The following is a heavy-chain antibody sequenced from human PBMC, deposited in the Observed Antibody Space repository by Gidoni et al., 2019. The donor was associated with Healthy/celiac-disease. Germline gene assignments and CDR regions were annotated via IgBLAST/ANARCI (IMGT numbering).Heavy chain of an antibody. J-gene: IGHJ4*02. CDR1: GFTFSRYE. D-gene: IGHD2-15*01. CDR3: VAEGLLPQTHDY. CDR2: ISSSGSTI. V-gene: IGHV3-48*03. Sequence: EVQLVESGGGLVQPGGSLRLSCAASGFTFSRYEMNWVRQAPGTGLAWVSYISSSGSTIYYADSVKGRFTISRDNAKNSLYLQMNSLGAEDTAVYYCVAEGLLPQTHDYWGQGTLVTVSS.